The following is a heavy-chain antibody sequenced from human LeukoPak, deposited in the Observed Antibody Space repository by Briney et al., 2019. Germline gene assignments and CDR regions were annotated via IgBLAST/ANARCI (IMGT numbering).Heavy chain of an antibody. V-gene: IGHV4-59*01. CDR2: IYYSGST. D-gene: IGHD6-13*01. Sequence: PSETLSLTCTVSGGSISSYYWSWIRQPPGKGLEWIGYIYYSGSTNYNPSLKSRVTISVDTSKNQFSLKLSSVTAADTAVYYCASLAGIAAAGEDYWGQGTLVTVSS. CDR1: GGSISSYY. CDR3: ASLAGIAAAGEDY. J-gene: IGHJ4*02.